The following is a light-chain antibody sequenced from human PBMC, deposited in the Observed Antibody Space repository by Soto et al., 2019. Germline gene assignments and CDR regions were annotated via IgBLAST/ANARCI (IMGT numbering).Light chain of an antibody. J-gene: IGLJ2*01. CDR2: EVS. Sequence: QSVLTQPPSASGSPGQSVTISCTGTSSDVGGYNYVSWYQQHPGKAPKLMIYEVSKRPSGVPDRFSGSMSGNTASLTVSGLQAEDEADYYCSSYAGSNSVVFGGGTKVTVL. CDR3: SSYAGSNSVV. CDR1: SSDVGGYNY. V-gene: IGLV2-8*01.